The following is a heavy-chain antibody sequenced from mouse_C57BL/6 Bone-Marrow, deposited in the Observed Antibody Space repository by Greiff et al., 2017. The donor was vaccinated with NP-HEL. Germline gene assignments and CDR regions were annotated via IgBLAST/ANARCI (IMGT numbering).Heavy chain of an antibody. CDR3: ARHGTTVVDY. CDR1: GFTFSSYG. Sequence: EVQVVQSGGDLVKPGGSLKLSCAASGFTFSSYGMSWVRQTPDKRLEWVATISSGGSYTYYPDSVKGRFTISRDNAKNTLYLQMSSLKSEDTAVYYCARHGTTVVDYWGQGTTLTVSS. J-gene: IGHJ2*01. V-gene: IGHV5-6*01. CDR2: ISSGGSYT. D-gene: IGHD1-1*01.